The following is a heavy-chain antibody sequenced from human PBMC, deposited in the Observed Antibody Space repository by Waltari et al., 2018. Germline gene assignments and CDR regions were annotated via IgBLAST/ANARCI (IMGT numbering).Heavy chain of an antibody. J-gene: IGHJ6*03. CDR1: GFSFSNYG. Sequence: QAHLAESGGGVVQPGGSLRLSCAASGFSFSNYGMHWVRQAPGKGLGWVAFISYDGNKEYYADSVKGRFTISRDNSKKMGFLQMSGLRPEDTAVYYCAKAMLIYAEFIRYMDVWGKGTTVSVSS. CDR2: ISYDGNKE. CDR3: AKAMLIYAEFIRYMDV. D-gene: IGHD3-3*01. V-gene: IGHV3-30*02.